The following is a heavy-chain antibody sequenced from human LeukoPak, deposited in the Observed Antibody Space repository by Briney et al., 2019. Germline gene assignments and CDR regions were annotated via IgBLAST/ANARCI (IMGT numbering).Heavy chain of an antibody. J-gene: IGHJ4*02. CDR2: IYPGDSDT. D-gene: IGHD6-19*01. CDR1: GYSFTSYW. V-gene: IGHV5-51*01. CDR3: ARHPGVRSSGWYPAIGYFDY. Sequence: GESLKISCKGSGYSFTSYWICWVRQLPGKGLEWMGIIYPGDSDTRYHPSFQGQGTISADKSISTAYLQWSSLKASDTAMYYCARHPGVRSSGWYPAIGYFDYWGQGTLVTVSS.